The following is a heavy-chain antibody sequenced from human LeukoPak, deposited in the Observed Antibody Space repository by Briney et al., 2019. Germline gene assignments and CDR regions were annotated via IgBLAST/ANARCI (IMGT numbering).Heavy chain of an antibody. Sequence: PGGSLRLSCTASGFTFNHYAMHWVRQAPGKGLEWVAVISYDGSNEYYADSVKGRFTISRDNSKNTLYLQMNSLRAEDTAVYYCARDVSKVDYGDFYYWGQGTLVTVSS. V-gene: IGHV3-30-3*01. J-gene: IGHJ4*02. CDR2: ISYDGSNE. D-gene: IGHD4-17*01. CDR1: GFTFNHYA. CDR3: ARDVSKVDYGDFYY.